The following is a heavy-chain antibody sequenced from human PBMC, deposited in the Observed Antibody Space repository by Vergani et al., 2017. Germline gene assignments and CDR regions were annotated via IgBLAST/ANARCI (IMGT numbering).Heavy chain of an antibody. V-gene: IGHV3-33*08. CDR2: IWYDGSNK. CDR3: ARGXAQSRYCSSTICYTVSDY. D-gene: IGHD2-2*02. CDR1: GFTFSNVW. J-gene: IGHJ4*02. Sequence: VHLVESGGGLVKPGGSLTLSCAASGFTFSNVWMTWVRQAPGKGLEWVAVIWYDGSNKYYADSVKGRFTISRDNSKNTLYLQMNSLRAEDTAVYYCARGXAQSRYCSSTICYTVSDYWGQGTLVTVSS.